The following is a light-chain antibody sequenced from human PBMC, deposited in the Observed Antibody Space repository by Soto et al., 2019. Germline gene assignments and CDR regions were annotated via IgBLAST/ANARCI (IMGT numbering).Light chain of an antibody. Sequence: QSVLTQPPSVSGSPGQSITISCTGTSSDVGGYNYVSWYQQHPGQAPKLMIYDVSNRPSGVSNRFSGSKSGNTASLTISGLQAEDEADYYCSSYTSSSTPGVFGGGTKLTVL. J-gene: IGLJ2*01. CDR3: SSYTSSSTPGV. CDR1: SSDVGGYNY. CDR2: DVS. V-gene: IGLV2-14*01.